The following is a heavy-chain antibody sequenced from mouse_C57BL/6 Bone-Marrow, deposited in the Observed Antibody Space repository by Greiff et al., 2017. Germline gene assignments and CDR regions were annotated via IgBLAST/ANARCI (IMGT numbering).Heavy chain of an antibody. V-gene: IGHV14-4*01. CDR1: GFNIKDDY. Sequence: EVQLQQSGAELVRPGASVKLSCTASGFNIKDDYMHWVKQRPEQGLEWIGWIDPENGDTEYASKFQGKATITADTSSNTAYLQRSSLTSEDSAVYYCARSHSVDYWGQGTTLTVSS. CDR3: ARSHSVDY. J-gene: IGHJ2*01. CDR2: IDPENGDT.